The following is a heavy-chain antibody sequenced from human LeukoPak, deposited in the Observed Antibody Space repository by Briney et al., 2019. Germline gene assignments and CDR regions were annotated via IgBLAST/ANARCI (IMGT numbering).Heavy chain of an antibody. CDR1: GFTFSSYA. J-gene: IGHJ4*02. CDR3: ARGVTAFDY. Sequence: GGSLRLSCAASGFTFSSYAMHWVRQAPGKGLEWVAVISYDGSNKYYADSVKGRFTISRDNSKNTLYLQMNSLRAEDTAVYYCARGVTAFDYWGQGTLVTVSS. D-gene: IGHD2-21*02. CDR2: ISYDGSNK. V-gene: IGHV3-30-3*01.